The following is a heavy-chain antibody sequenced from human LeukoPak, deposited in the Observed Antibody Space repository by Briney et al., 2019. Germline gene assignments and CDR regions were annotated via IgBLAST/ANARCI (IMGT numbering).Heavy chain of an antibody. J-gene: IGHJ5*02. D-gene: IGHD2-2*01. V-gene: IGHV4-4*07. Sequence: SETLSLTCTVSGGSISSYYWSWIRQPAGKGLEWIGRIYTSGSTNYNPSLKSRVTMSVDTSKNQFSLKLSSVTAADTAVYYCARVEDQLPFNWFDPWGQGTLVTVSS. CDR1: GGSISSYY. CDR3: ARVEDQLPFNWFDP. CDR2: IYTSGST.